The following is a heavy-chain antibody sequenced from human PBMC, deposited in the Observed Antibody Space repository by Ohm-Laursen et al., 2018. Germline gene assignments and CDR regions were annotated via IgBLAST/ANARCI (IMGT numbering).Heavy chain of an antibody. CDR1: GFTFADYA. V-gene: IGHV3-9*01. D-gene: IGHD1-1*01. CDR3: AKGLEPSYYYYYGMDV. J-gene: IGHJ6*02. Sequence: SLRLSCSASGFTFADYAMHWVRQAPGKGLEWVSGISWNSGSIGYADSVKGRFTISRDNAKNSLYLQMNSLRAEDTALYYCAKGLEPSYYYYYGMDVWGQGTTVTVSS. CDR2: ISWNSGSI.